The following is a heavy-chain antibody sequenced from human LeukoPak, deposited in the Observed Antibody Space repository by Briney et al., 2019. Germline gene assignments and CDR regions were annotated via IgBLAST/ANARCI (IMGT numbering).Heavy chain of an antibody. CDR3: ASTMVGGVDNWFDP. Sequence: PSETLSLTCTVSGASISSTSYYWGWIRQPPGKGLEWIGNIYYSGSTYYNPSLKSRVTISVDTSKNQFSLKLSSVTAADTAVYYCASTMVGGVDNWFDPWGQGTLVTVSS. V-gene: IGHV4-39*01. J-gene: IGHJ5*02. D-gene: IGHD3-10*01. CDR2: IYYSGST. CDR1: GASISSTSYY.